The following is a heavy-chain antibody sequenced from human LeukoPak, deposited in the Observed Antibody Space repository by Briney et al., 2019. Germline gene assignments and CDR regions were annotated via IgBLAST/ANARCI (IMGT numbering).Heavy chain of an antibody. CDR2: ISSKGELT. V-gene: IGHV3-23*01. Sequence: GGSLRLSCAASGFTFSIYAMSWVRQAPGKGLEWVSSISSKGELTFYADSVKGRFTISRDNAKNSLYLQMNSLRAEDTAVYYCARALRYFDWLSTSPEYNWFDPWGQGTLVTVSS. CDR1: GFTFSIYA. CDR3: ARALRYFDWLSTSPEYNWFDP. J-gene: IGHJ5*02. D-gene: IGHD3-9*01.